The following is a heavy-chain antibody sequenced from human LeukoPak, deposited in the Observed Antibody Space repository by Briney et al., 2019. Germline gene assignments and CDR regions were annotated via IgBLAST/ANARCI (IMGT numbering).Heavy chain of an antibody. CDR3: ARENIVVDY. D-gene: IGHD2/OR15-2a*01. CDR1: GGSISSSNW. J-gene: IGHJ4*02. Sequence: PSGTLSLTCAVSGGSISSSNWWSWVRQPPGKGLEWIGSIYYSGSTYYNPSLKSRVTISVDTSKNQFSLKLSSVTAADTAVYYCARENIVVDYWGQGTLVTVSS. CDR2: IYYSGST. V-gene: IGHV4-4*02.